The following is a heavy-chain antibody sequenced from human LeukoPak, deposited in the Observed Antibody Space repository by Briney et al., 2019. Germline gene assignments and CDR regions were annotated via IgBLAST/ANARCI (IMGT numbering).Heavy chain of an antibody. D-gene: IGHD3-16*01. Sequence: GGSLRLSCGASGFDFSASAMHWVRQAPGKGLEWVGRIRSKPNNYATAVIVSVRGRFTIARDDSKNTAYLQMYNVQTEDTALYYCARGYDYVGNIDSWGQGTLVIVSS. J-gene: IGHJ4*02. CDR1: GFDFSASA. CDR3: ARGYDYVGNIDS. V-gene: IGHV3-73*01. CDR2: IRSKPNNYAT.